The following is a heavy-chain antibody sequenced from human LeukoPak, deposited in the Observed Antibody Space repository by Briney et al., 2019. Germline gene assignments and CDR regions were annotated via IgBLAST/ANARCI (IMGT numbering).Heavy chain of an antibody. CDR2: INPSGGST. D-gene: IGHD4-11*01. CDR1: GYTFTSYY. J-gene: IGHJ4*02. Sequence: ASVKVSCKASGYTFTSYYMHWGRQAPGQGPEWMGIINPSGGSTTYAQKFQGRVTMTRDTSTSTRDTSTSTVYMELSSLRSEDTAMYYCAREGVYSNYFDYWGQGTLVTVSS. V-gene: IGHV1-46*01. CDR3: AREGVYSNYFDY.